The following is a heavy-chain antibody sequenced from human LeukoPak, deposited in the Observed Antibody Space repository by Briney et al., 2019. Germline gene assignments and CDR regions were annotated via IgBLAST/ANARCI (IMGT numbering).Heavy chain of an antibody. Sequence: SETLSLTCTVSGGSISRYYWSWIRQPPGKGLEWIGYIYYSGSTNYNPSLKSRVTISVDASKNQFSLKLSSVTAADTAVYYCARVYRYYDYYMDVWGKGTTVTVSS. CDR1: GGSISRYY. D-gene: IGHD1-26*01. V-gene: IGHV4-59*01. CDR2: IYYSGST. CDR3: ARVYRYYDYYMDV. J-gene: IGHJ6*03.